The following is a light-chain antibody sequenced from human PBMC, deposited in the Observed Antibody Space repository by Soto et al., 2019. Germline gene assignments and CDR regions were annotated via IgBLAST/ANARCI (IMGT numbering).Light chain of an antibody. CDR1: SSNIGAGYD. V-gene: IGLV1-40*01. J-gene: IGLJ3*02. CDR3: QSYDNSLSAWV. CDR2: NKN. Sequence: VLTQPPSVSGAPGQRVTISCTGSSSNIGAGYDVHWYQQLPGTAPKLLIYNKNNRPSGVPDRISGSKSGTSASLAITGLQAEDEADYFCQSYDNSLSAWVFGGGTQLTVL.